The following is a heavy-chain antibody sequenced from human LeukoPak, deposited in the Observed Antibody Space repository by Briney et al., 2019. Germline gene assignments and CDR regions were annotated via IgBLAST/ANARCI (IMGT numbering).Heavy chain of an antibody. J-gene: IGHJ5*02. Sequence: SETLSLTRTVSGGSISSYYWSWIRQPPGKGLEWIGYIYYSGSTYYNPSLKSRVTISVDTSKNQFSLKLSSVTAADTAVYYCARLGVTMVRAPNWFDPWGQGTLVTVSS. CDR2: IYYSGST. V-gene: IGHV4-59*08. D-gene: IGHD3-10*01. CDR1: GGSISSYY. CDR3: ARLGVTMVRAPNWFDP.